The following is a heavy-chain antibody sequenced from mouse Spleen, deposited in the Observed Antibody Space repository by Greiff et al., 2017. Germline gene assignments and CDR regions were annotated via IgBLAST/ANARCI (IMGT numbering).Heavy chain of an antibody. J-gene: IGHJ3*01. CDR1: GYTFTDYN. CDR3: ARRGVYGYDPWFAY. D-gene: IGHD2-2*01. CDR2: INPNNGGT. V-gene: IGHV1-18*01. Sequence: VQLQQSGPELVKPGASVKIPCKASGYTFTDYNMDWVKQSHGKSLEWIGDINPNNGGTIYNQKFKGKATLTVDKSSSTAYMELRSLTSEDTAVYYCARRGVYGYDPWFAYWGQGTLVTVSA.